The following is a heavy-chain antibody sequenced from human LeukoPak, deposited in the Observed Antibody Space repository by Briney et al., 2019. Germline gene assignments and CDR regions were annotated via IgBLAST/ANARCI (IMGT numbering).Heavy chain of an antibody. D-gene: IGHD2-15*01. Sequence: GGSLRLSCAASGFTFSSYWMSWVRQAPGKGLEWVANINQDGSEKYYVDSVKGRFTISRDNAKNSLYLQMNSLRAEDTAVYYCAREVLVVAATDFDYWGQGTLVTVSS. CDR2: INQDGSEK. CDR1: GFTFSSYW. J-gene: IGHJ4*02. V-gene: IGHV3-7*01. CDR3: AREVLVVAATDFDY.